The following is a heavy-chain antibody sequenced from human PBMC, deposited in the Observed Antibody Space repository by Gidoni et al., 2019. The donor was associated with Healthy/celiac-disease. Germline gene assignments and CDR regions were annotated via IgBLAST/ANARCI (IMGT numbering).Heavy chain of an antibody. CDR2: ISYDGSNK. J-gene: IGHJ6*02. V-gene: IGHV3-30*18. CDR1: GFTFSSYG. CDR3: AKEQFTGEPVGVDYYYGMDV. Sequence: QVQLVESGGGVVQPGRSLRLSCADSGFTFSSYGMHWVRQAPGKGLEWVAVISYDGSNKYYADSVKGRFTISRDNSKNTLYLQMNSLRAEDTAVYYCAKEQFTGEPVGVDYYYGMDVWGQGTTVTVSS. D-gene: IGHD3-10*01.